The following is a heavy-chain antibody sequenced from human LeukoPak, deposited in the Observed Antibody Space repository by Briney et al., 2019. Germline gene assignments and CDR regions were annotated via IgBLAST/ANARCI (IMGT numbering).Heavy chain of an antibody. J-gene: IGHJ5*02. CDR3: ARVTVTTVGFDP. CDR1: GYTFTSYD. CDR2: MNPNSGNT. V-gene: IGHV1-8*01. Sequence: ASVKVSCKASGYTFTSYDINWVRQATGQGLEWMGWMNPNSGNTGYAQKFQGRATMTRNTSISTAYMELSSLRSEDTAVYYCARVTVTTVGFDPWGQGTLVTVSS. D-gene: IGHD4-17*01.